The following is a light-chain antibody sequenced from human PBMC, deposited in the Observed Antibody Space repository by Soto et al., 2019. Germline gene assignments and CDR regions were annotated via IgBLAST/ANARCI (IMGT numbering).Light chain of an antibody. V-gene: IGKV2-30*02. CDR2: KVS. CDR1: QSLVHNDGNTY. CDR3: MQGTHWHPIT. J-gene: IGKJ5*01. Sequence: DVVVTQSPLSLPVTLGQAASISCRSSQSLVHNDGNTYLSWFLQRPGQSTRRIIYKVSNRESGVPDRFSGSGSGTDFTLKISRVEAEDVGFYYCMQGTHWHPITFGQGTRLEIK.